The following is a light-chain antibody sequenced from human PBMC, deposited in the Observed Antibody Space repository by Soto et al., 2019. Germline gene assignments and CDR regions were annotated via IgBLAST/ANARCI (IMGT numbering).Light chain of an antibody. CDR1: QGISNS. CDR2: AAS. Sequence: DIKMTQSPSSLSASVGDRVTITCRASQGISNSLAWFQQKPGQAPKSLIYAASSLPSGVPSKFSGSGSGTDFTLTISSLQPEDFAPYYCQQYNSYPFTFGPGTKVDIK. J-gene: IGKJ3*01. CDR3: QQYNSYPFT. V-gene: IGKV1-16*02.